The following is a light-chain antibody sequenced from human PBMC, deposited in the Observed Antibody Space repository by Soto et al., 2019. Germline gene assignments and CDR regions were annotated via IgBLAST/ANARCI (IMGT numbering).Light chain of an antibody. J-gene: IGKJ4*01. CDR1: QSISSW. Sequence: DIQMTQSPSTLSASVGDRVTITCRASQSISSWLAWYQQKPGKAPKLLIYDASSLESGVPSRFSGSGSGTACTLTLSSLQPDDFATYYCQQYNSYSPTFGGGTKVEIK. CDR2: DAS. CDR3: QQYNSYSPT. V-gene: IGKV1-5*01.